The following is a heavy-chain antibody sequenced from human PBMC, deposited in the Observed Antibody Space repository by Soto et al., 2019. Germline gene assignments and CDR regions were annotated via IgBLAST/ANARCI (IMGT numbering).Heavy chain of an antibody. D-gene: IGHD3-10*01. CDR3: ARINMVYGAFDI. CDR1: GYTFNIYA. CDR2: LDAGNSDT. Sequence: QVQLVQSGAEVKKPGASVKVSCKASGYTFNIYAIHWVRQAPGQSLERMGWLDAGNSDTKYSQKFQGRVTISRDTSASTAHMELSSLRSEDTAVYYCARINMVYGAFDIWGQGTMVTVSS. V-gene: IGHV1-3*01. J-gene: IGHJ3*02.